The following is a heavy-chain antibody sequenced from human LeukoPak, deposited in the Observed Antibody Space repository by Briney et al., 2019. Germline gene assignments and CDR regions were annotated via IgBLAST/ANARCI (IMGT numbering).Heavy chain of an antibody. CDR2: ISWDGGST. Sequence: PGRSLRLSCAASGFTFDDYAMHWVRQAPGKGLEWVSLISWDGGSTYYADSVKGRFTISRDNSKNSLYLQMNSLRAEDTALYYCAKAYYYDSSGYFDYWGQGTLVTVSS. CDR3: AKAYYYDSSGYFDY. D-gene: IGHD3-22*01. V-gene: IGHV3-43D*03. J-gene: IGHJ4*02. CDR1: GFTFDDYA.